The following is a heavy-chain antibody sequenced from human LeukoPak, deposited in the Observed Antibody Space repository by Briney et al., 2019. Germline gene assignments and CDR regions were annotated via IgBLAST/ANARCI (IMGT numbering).Heavy chain of an antibody. D-gene: IGHD6-19*01. Sequence: GGSLRLSCAASGFTFDDYAMHWVRQAPGKGLEWVSGISWNSGSIGYADSVKGRFTISRDNAKNSLYLQMNSLRAEDTALYYCAKGEWLVHWGQGTLVTVSS. V-gene: IGHV3-9*01. CDR1: GFTFDDYA. CDR3: AKGEWLVH. J-gene: IGHJ4*02. CDR2: ISWNSGSI.